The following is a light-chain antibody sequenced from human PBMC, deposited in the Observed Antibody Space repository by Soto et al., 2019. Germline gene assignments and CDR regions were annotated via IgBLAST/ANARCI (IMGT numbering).Light chain of an antibody. Sequence: EIVLTQSAATLSLSPGERATLSCRASQSVSSYLAWYQLKPGQAPRLLIYEASNRATGIPARFSGSGSGTDFTLTISSLEPEDFAVYYCQQRSNWPPLTFGGGTKVEVK. J-gene: IGKJ4*01. CDR1: QSVSSY. CDR3: QQRSNWPPLT. V-gene: IGKV3-11*01. CDR2: EAS.